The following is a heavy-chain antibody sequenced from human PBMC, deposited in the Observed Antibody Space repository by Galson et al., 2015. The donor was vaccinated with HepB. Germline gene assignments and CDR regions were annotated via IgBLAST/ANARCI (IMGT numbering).Heavy chain of an antibody. J-gene: IGHJ4*02. CDR2: FDPEDGET. Sequence: SVKVSCKVSGYTLTELSMHWVRQAPGKGLEWMGGFDPEDGETIYAQKFQGRVTMTEDTSTDTAYMELSSLRSEDTAVYYCATFLTTVTTRLDYWGQGTLITVSS. D-gene: IGHD4-11*01. CDR1: GYTLTELS. V-gene: IGHV1-24*01. CDR3: ATFLTTVTTRLDY.